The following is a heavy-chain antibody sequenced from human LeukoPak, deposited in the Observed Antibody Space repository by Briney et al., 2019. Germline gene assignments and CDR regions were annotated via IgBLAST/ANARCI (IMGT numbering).Heavy chain of an antibody. CDR2: ITSDGSST. CDR3: ANGPSHGAFDI. V-gene: IGHV3-74*01. D-gene: IGHD4-17*01. Sequence: GGSLRLSCAASGLTFSSYWMHWVRQAPGKGLVWVSLITSDGSSTTYADSVKGRFTISRDNAKNTLYLQMNSLRVEDTAVYYCANGPSHGAFDIWGQGTLVTVSS. J-gene: IGHJ4*02. CDR1: GLTFSSYW.